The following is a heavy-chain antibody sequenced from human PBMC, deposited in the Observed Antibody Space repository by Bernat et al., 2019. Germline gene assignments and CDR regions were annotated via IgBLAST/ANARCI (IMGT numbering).Heavy chain of an antibody. V-gene: IGHV3-7*03. CDR1: GFTLSTYW. D-gene: IGHD5-12*01. CDR3: ARATESGYDWLY. CDR2: INQDGSEK. Sequence: EVQLVESGGDLVQPGGSLRLSCAASGFTLSTYWMTWVRQAPGKGLEWVANINQDGSEKYYVDSVKCRFTISRDNAKNSLYLQMNSLRVEDTAVYYCARATESGYDWLYWGQGTLVTVSS. J-gene: IGHJ4*02.